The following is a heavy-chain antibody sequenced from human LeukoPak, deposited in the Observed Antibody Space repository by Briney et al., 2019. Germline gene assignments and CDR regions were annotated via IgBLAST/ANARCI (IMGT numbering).Heavy chain of an antibody. CDR3: ARGKWELLRAFDI. V-gene: IGHV1-2*02. J-gene: IGHJ3*02. CDR1: GYTFTGYY. D-gene: IGHD1-26*01. CDR2: INPNSGGT. Sequence: ASVKVSCKASGYTFTGYYMHWVRRAPGQGLEWMGWINPNSGGTNYAQKFQGRVTMTRDTSISTAYMELSRLRSDDTAVYYCARGKWELLRAFDIWGQGTMVTVSS.